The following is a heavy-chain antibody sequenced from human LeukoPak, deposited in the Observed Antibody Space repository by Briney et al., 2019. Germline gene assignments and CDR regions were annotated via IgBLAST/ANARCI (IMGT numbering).Heavy chain of an antibody. V-gene: IGHV4-59*01. CDR2: IYYSGST. Sequence: SETLSLTCTVSGDSINSYYWSWIRQPPGKGLEWIGYIYYSGSTNYNPSLKSRVTISVDTSKNQFSLKLSSVTAADTAVYYCATDYDSPLGYWGQGTLVTVSS. D-gene: IGHD5-12*01. CDR1: GDSINSYY. CDR3: ATDYDSPLGY. J-gene: IGHJ4*02.